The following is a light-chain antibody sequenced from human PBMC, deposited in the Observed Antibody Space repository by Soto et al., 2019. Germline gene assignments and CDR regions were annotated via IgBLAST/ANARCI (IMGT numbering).Light chain of an antibody. CDR3: CLCRSDRTWV. Sequence: QSALTQPPSASGSPGQSVTISCTGTSTDVGAYNYVSWYQQRPGKAPKLMIFEVTKRPSGVPDRFSGSKSGNTASLTVSGVQADDEADYYCCLCRSDRTWVFGGGTKLTVL. CDR1: STDVGAYNY. V-gene: IGLV2-8*01. CDR2: EVT. J-gene: IGLJ3*02.